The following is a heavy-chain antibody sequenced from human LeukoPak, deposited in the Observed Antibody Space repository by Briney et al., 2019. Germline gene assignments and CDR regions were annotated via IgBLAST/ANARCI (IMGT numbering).Heavy chain of an antibody. D-gene: IGHD2-2*01. J-gene: IGHJ5*02. CDR3: ARRPSYCSSTSCYRRWFDP. V-gene: IGHV1-8*01. CDR2: MNPNSGNT. Sequence: ASVEVSCKASGYTFTSYDINWVRQATGQGLEWMGWMNPNSGNTGYAQKFQGRVTMTRNTSISTAYMELSSLRSEDTAVYYCARRPSYCSSTSCYRRWFDPWGQGTLVTVSS. CDR1: GYTFTSYD.